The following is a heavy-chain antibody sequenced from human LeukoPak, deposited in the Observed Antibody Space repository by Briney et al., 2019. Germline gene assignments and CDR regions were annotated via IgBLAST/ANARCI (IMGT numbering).Heavy chain of an antibody. D-gene: IGHD2-2*01. V-gene: IGHV3-20*04. CDR1: GFAFDEHG. CDR3: ARAPITSPFYFDY. CDR2: INWSGGST. Sequence: GGSPRLSCTASGFAFDEHGMNWVRQVPGKGLEWVSGINWSGGSTGYADPLRGRFTISRDNAKNSLYLQMDSLRAEDTALYYCARAPITSPFYFDYWGQGTLVTVSS. J-gene: IGHJ4*02.